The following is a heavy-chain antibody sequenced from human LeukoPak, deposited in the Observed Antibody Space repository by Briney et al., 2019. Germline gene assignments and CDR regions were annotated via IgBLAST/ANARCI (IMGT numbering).Heavy chain of an antibody. Sequence: GGSLRLSCAASGFTFSSYPMHWVRQAPGKGLEWVSSISSSSSYIYYADSVKGRFTISRDNAKNSLYLQMNSLRAEDTAVYYCASDSSGYYHFDYWGQGTLVTVSS. D-gene: IGHD3-22*01. J-gene: IGHJ4*02. CDR1: GFTFSSYP. CDR2: ISSSSSYI. CDR3: ASDSSGYYHFDY. V-gene: IGHV3-21*01.